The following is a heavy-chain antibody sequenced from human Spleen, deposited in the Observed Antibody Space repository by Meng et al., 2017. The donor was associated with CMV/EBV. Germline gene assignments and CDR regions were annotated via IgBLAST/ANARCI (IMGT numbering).Heavy chain of an antibody. CDR1: GYTFGDYF. J-gene: IGHJ6*02. D-gene: IGHD3-22*01. Sequence: ASVKVSCKAFGYTFGDYFMHWVRQAPGQGLEWMGWISGRRGDTNFAQKFQDRLTMTTDTSTSTAYMELRSLKSDDTAVYYCARALQYYFDSSGYHLAVWGQGTTVTVSS. CDR3: ARALQYYFDSSGYHLAV. V-gene: IGHV1-18*04. CDR2: ISGRRGDT.